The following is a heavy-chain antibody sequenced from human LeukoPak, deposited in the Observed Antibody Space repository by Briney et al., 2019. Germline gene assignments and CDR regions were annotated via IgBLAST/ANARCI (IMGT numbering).Heavy chain of an antibody. CDR1: GGSISSYY. D-gene: IGHD2-15*01. CDR3: AKVKNPVVDWFDP. J-gene: IGHJ5*02. Sequence: PSETLSLTCTVSGGSISSYYWSWIRLPPGRGLEWVGYIYYSGSTNYNPSLKSRVTISVDTSKNQFSLKLSSVTAADTAVYYCAKVKNPVVDWFDPWGQGTLVTVSS. CDR2: IYYSGST. V-gene: IGHV4-59*01.